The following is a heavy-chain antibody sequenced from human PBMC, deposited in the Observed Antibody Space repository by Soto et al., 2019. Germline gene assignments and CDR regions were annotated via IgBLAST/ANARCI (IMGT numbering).Heavy chain of an antibody. J-gene: IGHJ5*01. V-gene: IGHV3-9*01. CDR3: AKDTNSGGPAELDS. CDR2: ISWNSGTT. D-gene: IGHD3-10*01. CDR1: GFTFNDHA. Sequence: SLRLSCAASGFTFNDHAMHWVRQAPGKGLEWVSRISWNSGTTAYADSVKGRFTISRDNAKNFLFLQMHSLRAEDTALYYCAKDTNSGGPAELDSWGQGTLVTVSS.